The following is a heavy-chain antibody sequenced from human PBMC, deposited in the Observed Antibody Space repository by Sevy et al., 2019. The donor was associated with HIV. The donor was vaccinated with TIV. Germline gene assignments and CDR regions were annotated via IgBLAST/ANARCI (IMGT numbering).Heavy chain of an antibody. CDR3: AKYLGYCSGGSCYPAPFDY. CDR1: GFTFSSYA. J-gene: IGHJ4*02. Sequence: GGSLRLSCAASGFTFSSYAMSWVRQAPGKGLEWVSAISGSGGSTYYADSVKGRFTISRDNSKKTLYLQMNSLRAEDTAVYYCAKYLGYCSGGSCYPAPFDYWGQGTLVTVSS. CDR2: ISGSGGST. D-gene: IGHD2-15*01. V-gene: IGHV3-23*01.